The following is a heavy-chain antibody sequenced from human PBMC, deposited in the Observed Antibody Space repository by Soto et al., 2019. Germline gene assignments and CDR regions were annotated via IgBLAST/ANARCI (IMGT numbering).Heavy chain of an antibody. Sequence: GGSLRLSCAASGFTLSSYGMHWVRQAPGKGLEWVAVISYDGSNKYYADSVKGRFTISRDSSKNTLYLQMNSLRAEDTAVYYCAKLLLWFGEYPKALDYWGQGTLVTVSS. J-gene: IGHJ4*02. CDR1: GFTLSSYG. D-gene: IGHD3-10*01. V-gene: IGHV3-30*18. CDR3: AKLLLWFGEYPKALDY. CDR2: ISYDGSNK.